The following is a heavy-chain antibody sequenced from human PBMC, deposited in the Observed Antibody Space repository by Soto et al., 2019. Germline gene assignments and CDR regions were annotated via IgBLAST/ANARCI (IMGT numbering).Heavy chain of an antibody. D-gene: IGHD1-26*01. CDR1: GFTFSSYA. V-gene: IGHV3-30-3*01. Sequence: PGGSLRLSCAASGFTFSSYAMHWVRQAPGKELEWVAVISYDGSNKYYADSVKGRFTISRDNSKNTLYLQMNSLRAEDTAVYYCARDQLRWELPSYYYYGMDVWGQGTTVTVSS. CDR3: ARDQLRWELPSYYYYGMDV. CDR2: ISYDGSNK. J-gene: IGHJ6*02.